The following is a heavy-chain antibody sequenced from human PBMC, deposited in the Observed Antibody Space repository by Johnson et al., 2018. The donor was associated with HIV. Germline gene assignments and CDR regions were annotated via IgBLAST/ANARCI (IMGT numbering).Heavy chain of an antibody. CDR2: INGDGSSL. Sequence: EVQLVESGGGLVQPGGSLRLSCGASGFTFSDHWMQWVRQAPGKGLLWVSRINGDGSSLTYADSVKGRFTIARDNAKNTLYLELKSLRSEDTAVYYCARTSCSGARCLGYDPCDVGGQGAMVTVSS. CDR1: GFTFSDHW. CDR3: ARTSCSGARCLGYDPCDV. V-gene: IGHV3-74*01. D-gene: IGHD2-15*01. J-gene: IGHJ3*01.